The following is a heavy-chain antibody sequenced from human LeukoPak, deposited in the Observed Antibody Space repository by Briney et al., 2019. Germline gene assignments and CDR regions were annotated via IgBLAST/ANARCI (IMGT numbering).Heavy chain of an antibody. J-gene: IGHJ4*02. V-gene: IGHV4-59*01. CDR3: ARDVYLGITMD. CDR2: IYYSGST. CDR1: GGSISSYY. Sequence: SETLSLTCTVSGGSISSYYWSWIRQPPGKGLEWIGYIYYSGSTNYNPSLKSRVTISVDTSKNQFSLKLSSVTAADTAVYYCARDVYLGITMDWGQGALVTVSS. D-gene: IGHD3-10*01.